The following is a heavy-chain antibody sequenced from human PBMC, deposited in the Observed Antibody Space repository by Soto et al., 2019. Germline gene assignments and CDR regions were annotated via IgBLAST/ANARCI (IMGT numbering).Heavy chain of an antibody. CDR1: GXILSEYE. V-gene: IGHV3-23*01. J-gene: IGHJ3*02. D-gene: IGHD3-10*01. CDR2: IGKNGREI. Sequence: GSLRLGCDVSGXILSEYEFNWVRQAPGKGLEVVSYIGKNGREIYYADSVKGMFTISRDNSKNTLYLQMKSLRAEDPAVHYCAKAIRWLWFGELSHHDAFDIWGQGTMGTVSS. CDR3: AKAIRWLWFGELSHHDAFDI.